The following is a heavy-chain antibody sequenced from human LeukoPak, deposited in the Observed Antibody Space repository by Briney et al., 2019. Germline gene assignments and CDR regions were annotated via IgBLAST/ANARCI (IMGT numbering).Heavy chain of an antibody. V-gene: IGHV1-69*13. J-gene: IGHJ5*02. CDR3: ARDGYYYGSGRSNWFDP. Sequence: SVKVSCKASGGTFSSYAISWVRQAPGQGLEWMGGIIPIFGTANYAQKFQGRVTITADESTSTAYMELSSLRLEDTAVYYCARDGYYYGSGRSNWFDPWGQGTLVTVSS. CDR2: IIPIFGTA. D-gene: IGHD3-10*01. CDR1: GGTFSSYA.